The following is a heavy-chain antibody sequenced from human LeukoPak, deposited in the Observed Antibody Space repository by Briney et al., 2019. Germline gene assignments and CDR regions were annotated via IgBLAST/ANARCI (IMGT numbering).Heavy chain of an antibody. CDR2: IYYSGYT. V-gene: IGHV4-59*01. J-gene: IGHJ4*02. CDR3: ARAGLYSGNDYIDS. Sequence: PSETLSLTCAVSGGSINNFYWSWIRQPPGKGLEWIGNIYYSGYTNYSPSLKSRVTILVDRSKNQFSLELTSVTAADSATYYCARAGLYSGNDYIDSWGQGTLVTVSS. CDR1: GGSINNFY. D-gene: IGHD5-12*01.